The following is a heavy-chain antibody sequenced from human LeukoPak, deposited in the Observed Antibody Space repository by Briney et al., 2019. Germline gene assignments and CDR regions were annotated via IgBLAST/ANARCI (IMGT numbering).Heavy chain of an antibody. D-gene: IGHD5-24*01. J-gene: IGHJ4*02. CDR2: IYYVGNT. CDR1: GGSISSSTYY. Sequence: SETLSLTCSVSGGSISSSTYYWAWIRQPPGKGPEWIGTIYYVGNTYYNPSLKSRVTISVDTSKNQFSLNLGSVTAADTAVYYCARRSRDGYIVWGQGTLVTVSA. CDR3: ARRSRDGYIV. V-gene: IGHV4-39*01.